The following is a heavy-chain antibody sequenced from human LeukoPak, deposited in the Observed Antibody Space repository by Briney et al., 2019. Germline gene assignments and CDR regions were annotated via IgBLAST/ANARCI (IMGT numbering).Heavy chain of an antibody. J-gene: IGHJ4*02. CDR2: IYYSGNT. V-gene: IGHV4-59*01. Sequence: SETLSLTCIVSGGSISGYYWSWIRQPPGKGLEWIGYIYYSGNTNYNPSLKSRVTISVDTSKNQFSLKLSSVTAADTAVYYCARDGTAVAGIHYWGQGTLVTVSS. D-gene: IGHD6-19*01. CDR3: ARDGTAVAGIHY. CDR1: GGSISGYY.